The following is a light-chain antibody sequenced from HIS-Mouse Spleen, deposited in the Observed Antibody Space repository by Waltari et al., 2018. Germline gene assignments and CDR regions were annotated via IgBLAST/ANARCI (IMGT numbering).Light chain of an antibody. V-gene: IGLV3-21*02. CDR2: DDS. CDR1: NLGSKS. CDR3: QVWDSSSDRV. J-gene: IGLJ1*01. Sequence: SYVLTQPPSVSVAPGQTARITCGGNNLGSKSVHWYQQKPGQAPVLVVYDDSDRPSGIPGRFSGSNSGNTATLTISRVEAGDEADYYCQVWDSSSDRVFGTGTKVTVL.